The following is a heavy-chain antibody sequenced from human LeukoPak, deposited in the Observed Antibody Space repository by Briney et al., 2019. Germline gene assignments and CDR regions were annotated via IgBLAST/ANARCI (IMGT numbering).Heavy chain of an antibody. J-gene: IGHJ4*02. Sequence: GSLRLSRAASGFTFSSYGMHWVRQAPGKGLEWVAVISYDGSNKYYADSVKGRFTISRDNSKNTLYLQMNSLRAEDTAVYYCANGSYLDYWGQGTLVTVSS. CDR2: ISYDGSNK. V-gene: IGHV3-30*18. CDR3: ANGSYLDY. CDR1: GFTFSSYG. D-gene: IGHD1-26*01.